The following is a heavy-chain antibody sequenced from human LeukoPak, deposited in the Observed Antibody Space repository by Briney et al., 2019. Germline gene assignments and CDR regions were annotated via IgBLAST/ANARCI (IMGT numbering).Heavy chain of an antibody. CDR3: ARVGPAAESYPDY. Sequence: SQTLSLTCTVSGGSISSGDYYWSWIRQPPGKGLEWIGYIYYSGSTYYNPSLKSQVTISVDTSKNQFSLKLSSVTAADTAVYYCARVGPAAESYPDYWGQGTLVTVSS. CDR2: IYYSGST. V-gene: IGHV4-30-4*08. D-gene: IGHD2-2*01. CDR1: GGSISSGDYY. J-gene: IGHJ4*02.